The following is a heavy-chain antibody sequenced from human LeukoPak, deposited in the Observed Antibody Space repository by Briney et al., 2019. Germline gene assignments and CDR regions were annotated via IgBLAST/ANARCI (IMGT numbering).Heavy chain of an antibody. CDR2: ISGSGGST. CDR1: GFTFSSYG. J-gene: IGHJ6*03. V-gene: IGHV3-23*01. Sequence: PGGSLRLSCAASGFTFSSYGMHWVRQAPGKGLEWVSAISGSGGSTYYADSVKGRFTISRDNSKNTLYLQMNSLRAEDTAVYYCAKDHRFLEWFYYYYMDVWGKGTTVTVSS. CDR3: AKDHRFLEWFYYYYMDV. D-gene: IGHD3-3*01.